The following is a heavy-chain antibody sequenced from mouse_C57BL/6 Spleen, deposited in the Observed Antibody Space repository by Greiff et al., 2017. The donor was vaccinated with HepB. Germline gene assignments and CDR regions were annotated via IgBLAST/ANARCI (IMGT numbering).Heavy chain of an antibody. J-gene: IGHJ4*01. Sequence: EVQLVESGGGLVKPGGSLKLSCAASGFTFSDYGMHWVRQAPEKGLEWVAYISSGSSTIYYADTVKGRFTLSRDNAKNTLFLQMTSLRSEDTAMYYCARGDYGNYGYAMDYWGQGTSVTVSS. CDR3: ARGDYGNYGYAMDY. CDR1: GFTFSDYG. D-gene: IGHD2-1*01. V-gene: IGHV5-17*01. CDR2: ISSGSSTI.